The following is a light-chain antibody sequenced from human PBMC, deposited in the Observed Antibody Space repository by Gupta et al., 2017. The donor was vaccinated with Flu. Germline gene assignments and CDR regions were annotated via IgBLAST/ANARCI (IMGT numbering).Light chain of an antibody. CDR3: QSKDNTAGHWV. CDR2: SKL. J-gene: IGLJ3*02. V-gene: IGLV1-40*01. Sequence: SSCYCTLGVGDDVSWYQQQPGAAPKLLVYSKLTRRSGIPDRFSGSKSGSTAALAITGLQAEDEADYDCQSKDNTAGHWVFGGGTKLTVL. CDR1: YCTLGVGDD.